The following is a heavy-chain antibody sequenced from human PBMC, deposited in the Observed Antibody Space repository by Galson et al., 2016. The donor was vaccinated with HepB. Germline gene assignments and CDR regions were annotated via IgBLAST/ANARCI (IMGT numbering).Heavy chain of an antibody. CDR1: GGSISSHY. Sequence: SETLSLTCTVSGGSISSHYWSWIRQPPGRGLEWIGYIYYSGSTNYNPSLKSRVTISVDTSKNQFSLKLSSVTAADTAVYYCASKSVGATDFSYYYYYGMDVWGQGTTVTVSS. D-gene: IGHD1-26*01. CDR2: IYYSGST. V-gene: IGHV4-59*11. J-gene: IGHJ6*02. CDR3: ASKSVGATDFSYYYYYGMDV.